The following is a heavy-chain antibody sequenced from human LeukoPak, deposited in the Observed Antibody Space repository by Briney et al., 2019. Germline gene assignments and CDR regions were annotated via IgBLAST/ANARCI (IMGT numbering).Heavy chain of an antibody. Sequence: PGGSLTLSCAASGFTFSSYAMSWVRQAPGKGLEWVSAISGSGGSTYYADSVKGRFTISRDNSKNTLYLQMNSLRAEDTAVYYCAKNVPWFGELPNWFDPWGQGTLVTVSS. J-gene: IGHJ5*02. CDR1: GFTFSSYA. CDR3: AKNVPWFGELPNWFDP. D-gene: IGHD3-10*01. CDR2: ISGSGGST. V-gene: IGHV3-23*01.